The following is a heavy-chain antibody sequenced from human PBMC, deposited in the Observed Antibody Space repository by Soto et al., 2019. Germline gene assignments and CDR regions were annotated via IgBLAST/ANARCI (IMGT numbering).Heavy chain of an antibody. CDR1: GGSFSGYY. Sequence: QVQLQQWGAGLLKPSETLSLTCAVYGGSFSGYYWTWIRQPPGTGLEWIGEINHSGSTNYNPSLKSRVTMSVDTSKNQFSLKLTSVTAAVTAVYYCARDKITGLFDYWGQGTLVTVSS. CDR2: INHSGST. J-gene: IGHJ4*02. V-gene: IGHV4-34*01. CDR3: ARDKITGLFDY. D-gene: IGHD2-8*02.